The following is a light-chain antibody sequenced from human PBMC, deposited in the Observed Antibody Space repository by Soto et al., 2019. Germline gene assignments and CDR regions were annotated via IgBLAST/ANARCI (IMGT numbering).Light chain of an antibody. CDR3: QQFKDWPPLT. J-gene: IGKJ4*01. CDR1: RSVSSN. CDR2: FAS. Sequence: EIVLTQSPATLSVSPGESATLSCRASRSVSSNLAWYQQKPGQSPRLLIYFASTRATGVPARFSGSGSGTEFTLTISSLQSEDFAFYYCQQFKDWPPLTFGGGTKVEIK. V-gene: IGKV3-15*01.